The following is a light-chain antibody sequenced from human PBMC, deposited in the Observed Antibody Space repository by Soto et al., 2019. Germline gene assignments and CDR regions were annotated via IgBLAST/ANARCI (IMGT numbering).Light chain of an antibody. J-gene: IGLJ2*01. CDR1: SSNVGGYNL. CDR2: EVS. Sequence: QSVLTQPPSVSGAPAQTVTISCTGSSSNVGGYNLVSWYQQHPGTAPKLMIYEVSKRPSGVSNRFSGSKSGTTASLTISGLQAEDEADYYCCSYAGSSTVVFGGGTKLTVL. CDR3: CSYAGSSTVV. V-gene: IGLV2-23*02.